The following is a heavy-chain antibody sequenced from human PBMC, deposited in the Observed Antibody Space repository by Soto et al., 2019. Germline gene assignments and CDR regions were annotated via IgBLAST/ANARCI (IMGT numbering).Heavy chain of an antibody. CDR2: INYGNGNT. V-gene: IGHV1-3*01. Sequence: QVQLVQSGAEVKKPGASVKVSCKASGYTFTSYAMHWVRQAPGQRLEWMGWINYGNGNTKYSQKFQGRVTITRDTAASTVYREMTGLTSEDTAAYSCAGEGGQCFGELDDWGQGTPVTVSS. J-gene: IGHJ4*02. D-gene: IGHD3-10*01. CDR3: AGEGGQCFGELDD. CDR1: GYTFTSYA.